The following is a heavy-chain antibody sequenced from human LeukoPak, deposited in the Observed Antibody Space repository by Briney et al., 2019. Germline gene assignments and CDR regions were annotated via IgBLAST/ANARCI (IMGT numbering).Heavy chain of an antibody. Sequence: GRSLRLSCAASGFTFSSYSMNWVRQAPGKGLEWVSYISSSSSTIYYADSVKGRFTISRDNAKNSLYLQMNSLRAEDTAVYYCARDSLNQLRYGIDYWGQGTLVTVSS. V-gene: IGHV3-48*01. D-gene: IGHD2-2*01. CDR1: GFTFSSYS. J-gene: IGHJ4*02. CDR3: ARDSLNQLRYGIDY. CDR2: ISSSSSTI.